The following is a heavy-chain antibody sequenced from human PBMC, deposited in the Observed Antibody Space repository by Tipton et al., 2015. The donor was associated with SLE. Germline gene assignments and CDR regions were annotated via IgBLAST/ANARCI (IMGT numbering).Heavy chain of an antibody. CDR1: GASISSYY. Sequence: TLSLTCTVSGASISSYYWSWIRQPPGKGLEWIGYIYYSGSTIHNPSLKSRVTVSIDTSKNQFSVKLTSVTAADTAMYYCARIGGTGGFHFPLWGQGTLVTVSS. D-gene: IGHD2-8*02. CDR3: ARIGGTGGFHFPL. V-gene: IGHV4-59*01. J-gene: IGHJ4*02. CDR2: IYYSGST.